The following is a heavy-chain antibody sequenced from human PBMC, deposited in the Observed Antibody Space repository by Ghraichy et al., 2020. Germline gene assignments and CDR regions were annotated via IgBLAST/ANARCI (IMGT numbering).Heavy chain of an antibody. CDR2: ISGSGGST. V-gene: IGHV3-23*01. J-gene: IGHJ4*02. CDR1: GFTFSSYA. D-gene: IGHD3-3*01. CDR3: AKDDDFWSGYSFDY. Sequence: GESLNISCAASGFTFSSYAMSWVRQAPGKGLEWVSAISGSGGSTYYADAVKGRFTISRDNSKNTLYLQMNSLRAEDTAVYYCAKDDDFWSGYSFDYWGQGTLVTVSS.